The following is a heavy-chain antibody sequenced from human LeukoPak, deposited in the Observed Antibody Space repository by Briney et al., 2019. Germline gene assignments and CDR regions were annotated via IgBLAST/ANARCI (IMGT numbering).Heavy chain of an antibody. CDR1: GGTFSSYA. V-gene: IGHV1-18*01. CDR3: ARVGLTIFGVVIIEGGDY. Sequence: GASVKVSCKASGGTFSSYAISWVRQAPGQGLEWMGWISAYNGNTNYAQKLQGRVTMTTDTSTSTAYMELRSLRSDDTAVYYCARVGLTIFGVVIIEGGDYWGQGTLVTVSS. CDR2: ISAYNGNT. J-gene: IGHJ4*02. D-gene: IGHD3-3*01.